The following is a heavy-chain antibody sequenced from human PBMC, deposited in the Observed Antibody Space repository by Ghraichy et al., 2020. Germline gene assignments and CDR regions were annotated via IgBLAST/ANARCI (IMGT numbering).Heavy chain of an antibody. CDR1: GFTFSSYA. D-gene: IGHD3-3*01. CDR2: ISGSGGST. CDR3: AKEHTIFGVVIGGTFDY. J-gene: IGHJ4*02. V-gene: IGHV3-23*01. Sequence: SCAASGFTFSSYAMSWVRQAPGKGLEWVSAISGSGGSTYYADSVKGRFTISRDNSKNTLYLQMNSLRAEDTAVYYCAKEHTIFGVVIGGTFDYWGQGTLVTVSS.